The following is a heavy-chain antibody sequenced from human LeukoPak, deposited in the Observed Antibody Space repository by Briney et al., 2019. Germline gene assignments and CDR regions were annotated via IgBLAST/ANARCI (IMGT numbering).Heavy chain of an antibody. CDR2: IHKNAIT. CDR1: GFTFSYYW. CDR3: ARSLRVRGVPDYMDV. J-gene: IGHJ6*03. Sequence: GGSLRLSCVASGFTFSYYWMTWVRQAPGKGLEWVSVIHKNAITHYADIVKGRFTISRDNSKNMLHLQMNSLRAEDTAVYYCARSLRVRGVPDYMDVWGKGTTVIISS. D-gene: IGHD3-10*02. V-gene: IGHV3-53*01.